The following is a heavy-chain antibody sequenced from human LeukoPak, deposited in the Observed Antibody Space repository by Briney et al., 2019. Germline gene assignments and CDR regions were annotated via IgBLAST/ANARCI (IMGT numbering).Heavy chain of an antibody. Sequence: GRSPRLSCAASGFTFDDYAMHWVRQAPGKGLEWVSGISWNSGSIGYADSVKGRFTISRDNAKNSLYLQMNSLRAEDTALYYCAKGLARIAVAYGFDYWGQGTLVTVSS. CDR2: ISWNSGSI. D-gene: IGHD6-19*01. CDR1: GFTFDDYA. V-gene: IGHV3-9*01. J-gene: IGHJ4*02. CDR3: AKGLARIAVAYGFDY.